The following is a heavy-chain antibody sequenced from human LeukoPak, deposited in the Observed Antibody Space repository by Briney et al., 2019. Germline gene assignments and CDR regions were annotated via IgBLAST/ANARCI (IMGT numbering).Heavy chain of an antibody. J-gene: IGHJ4*02. CDR2: ISKGNT. Sequence: ASVKVSCKASGYSFTSSGITWVRQAPGQGPEWMGWISKGNTDYAQKFQGRVTMAKDTSTSTAYMELRSLRSDDTAVYYCARQGYDSSGYYHFPFDSWGQGTLVTVSS. CDR3: ARQGYDSSGYYHFPFDS. D-gene: IGHD3-22*01. CDR1: GYSFTSSG. V-gene: IGHV1-18*01.